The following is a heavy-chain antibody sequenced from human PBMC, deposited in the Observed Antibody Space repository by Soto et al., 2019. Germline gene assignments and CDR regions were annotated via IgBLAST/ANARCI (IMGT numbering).Heavy chain of an antibody. Sequence: SVKVSCKASGDTFSSYGISWVRQAPGQGLEWMGGIIPIFGTVNYAQEFQDRVMITADESTSAAYMELSSLRSDDTAVYYCARVHRDQNYDALTGHYTTSYYYFDSWGQGTPVTVSS. J-gene: IGHJ4*02. CDR2: IIPIFGTV. V-gene: IGHV1-69*13. D-gene: IGHD3-9*01. CDR3: ARVHRDQNYDALTGHYTTSYYYFDS. CDR1: GDTFSSYG.